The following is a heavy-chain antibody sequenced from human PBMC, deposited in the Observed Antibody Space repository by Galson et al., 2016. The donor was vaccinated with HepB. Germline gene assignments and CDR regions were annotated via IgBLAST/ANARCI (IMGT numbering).Heavy chain of an antibody. D-gene: IGHD5-18*01. CDR3: AKDGGYTYALGY. CDR1: GFTFSTSA. V-gene: IGHV3-30-3*01. Sequence: SLRLSCAASGFTFSTSAVHWVRQAPGKGLEWVAVISSDGSNQFYADSVTGRFTISRDNSKDTLYLQVNSLRAEDTAVYYCAKDGGYTYALGYWGRGTLVTVSS. CDR2: ISSDGSNQ. J-gene: IGHJ4*02.